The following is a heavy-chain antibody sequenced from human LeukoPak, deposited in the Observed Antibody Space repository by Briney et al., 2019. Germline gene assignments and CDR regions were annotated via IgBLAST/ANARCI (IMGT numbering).Heavy chain of an antibody. J-gene: IGHJ4*02. V-gene: IGHV4-59*01. CDR1: RASISGYY. Sequence: PGTPSLSCTLSRASISGYYWSCGCARPEGGLEWSVCIDYSATTTYNPSLEGPVTISVDTSKNQFSLKLRSLTAADTAVYYCARVHHYIDYWGQGTLVTVSS. CDR3: ARVHHYIDY. CDR2: IDYSATT.